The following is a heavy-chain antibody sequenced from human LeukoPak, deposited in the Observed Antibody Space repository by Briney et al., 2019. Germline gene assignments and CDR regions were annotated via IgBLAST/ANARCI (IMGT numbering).Heavy chain of an antibody. V-gene: IGHV3-11*01. CDR1: GLTFSDYH. CDR2: ISDNGRTK. J-gene: IGHJ4*02. Sequence: PGGSLRLSCAASGLTFSDYHMSWIRQAPGKGLEWVSHISDNGRTKYYANSVQGRFTVSGDNAKNSLYLQMNSLRADDTAVYYCATVHFGYFTFWGQGTLVPVSS. D-gene: IGHD3-3*01. CDR3: ATVHFGYFTF.